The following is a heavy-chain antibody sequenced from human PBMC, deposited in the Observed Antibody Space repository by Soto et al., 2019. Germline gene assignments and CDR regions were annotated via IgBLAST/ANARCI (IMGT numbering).Heavy chain of an antibody. CDR1: GFTFRRYS. CDR2: ISTTSTYI. Sequence: EVQLVESGGGLVKPGGSLRLSCEASGFTFRRYSMNWVRQAPGKGLEWVSSISTTSTYIYYGDSVKGRSTISRDNAKNSLFLQMNSLGAEDTAIYYCAREGDDYGDYKRAFDIWGQGTTVTVSS. D-gene: IGHD4-17*01. J-gene: IGHJ3*02. CDR3: AREGDDYGDYKRAFDI. V-gene: IGHV3-21*01.